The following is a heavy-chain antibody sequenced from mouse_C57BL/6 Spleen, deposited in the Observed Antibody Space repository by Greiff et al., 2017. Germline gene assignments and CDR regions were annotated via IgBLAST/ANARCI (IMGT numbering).Heavy chain of an antibody. CDR1: GYTFTSYW. CDR3: ARSYGSSNGMDY. V-gene: IGHV1-52*01. D-gene: IGHD1-1*01. J-gene: IGHJ4*01. CDR2: IDPSDSET. Sequence: QVRLQQPGAELVRPGSSVKLSCKASGYTFTSYWMHWVKQRPIQGLEWIGNIDPSDSETHYNQKFKDKATLTVDKSSSTAYMQLSSLTSEDSAVYYCARSYGSSNGMDYWGQGTSVTVSS.